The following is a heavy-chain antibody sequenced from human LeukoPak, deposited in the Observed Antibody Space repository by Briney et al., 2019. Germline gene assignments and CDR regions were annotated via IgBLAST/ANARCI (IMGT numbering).Heavy chain of an antibody. CDR2: ISGYNGNT. D-gene: IGHD4-17*01. V-gene: IGHV1-18*01. Sequence: GASAKVSCKASGYTFTNYAISWVRQAPGQGLEWVARISGYNGNTDYAQKVKDRVTVTADTSTAYLEMRGLTSDDTAVYYCARDHGDFVGVRVGFDSWGQGTLVTVSS. J-gene: IGHJ4*02. CDR1: GYTFTNYA. CDR3: ARDHGDFVGVRVGFDS.